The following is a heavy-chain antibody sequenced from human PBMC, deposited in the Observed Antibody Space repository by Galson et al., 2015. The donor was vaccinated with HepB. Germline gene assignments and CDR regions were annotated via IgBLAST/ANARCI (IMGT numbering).Heavy chain of an antibody. CDR1: GFPLRKYA. CDR3: AKGPHDSGFWYYDP. V-gene: IGHV3-23*01. CDR2: ISGNGRTT. D-gene: IGHD3-22*01. J-gene: IGHJ2*01. Sequence: SLRLSCAASGFPLRKYAMSWLRQAPGKGLEWVSGISGNGRTTYYADSLRGRFTISRDNSKNTLFLQMNTLRAEDTAVYYCAKGPHDSGFWYYDPWGRGTLVTVSS.